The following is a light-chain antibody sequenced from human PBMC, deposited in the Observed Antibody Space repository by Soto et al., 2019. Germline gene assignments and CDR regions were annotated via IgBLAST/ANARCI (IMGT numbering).Light chain of an antibody. Sequence: DIQMTQSPSSLSASVGDRVTITCQASQDTNNNLNWYQQKSGRAPKLLIYDASYLETGVPSRFSGSGSRTHFTFTISSLQPEDIATYYCQQYDDFPYTFGQGTKLEIK. V-gene: IGKV1-33*01. CDR1: QDTNNN. CDR2: DAS. J-gene: IGKJ2*01. CDR3: QQYDDFPYT.